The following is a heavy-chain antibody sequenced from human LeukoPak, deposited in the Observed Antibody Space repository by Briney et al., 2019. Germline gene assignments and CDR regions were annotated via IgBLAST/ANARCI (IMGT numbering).Heavy chain of an antibody. CDR2: IKKDGSEK. CDR3: ARDLYRIVVVPHYFDY. D-gene: IGHD3-22*01. Sequence: PGGSLRLSCQASGFNLYSFWMTWVRQPPGKGLEWVANIKKDGSEKYYVDSVKGRFTISRDNAKNSLYLQMNSLRAEDTAVYYCARDLYRIVVVPHYFDYWGQGTLVTVSS. J-gene: IGHJ4*02. V-gene: IGHV3-7*01. CDR1: GFNLYSFW.